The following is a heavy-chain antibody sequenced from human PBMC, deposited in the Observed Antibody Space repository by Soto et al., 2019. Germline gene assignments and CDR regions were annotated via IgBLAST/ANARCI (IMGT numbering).Heavy chain of an antibody. CDR2: ISGYNGNT. Sequence: QVQLVQYGPEVKKPEASVKVSCKATGYTFRSYGVTWVRQAPGQGLEWMGWISGYNGNTEYAQKLQGRVTMTTDTSTSTVYMELRSLGSADTAVYYCARDRGVVTSGSAYYFDYWGQGTLVTVSS. CDR3: ARDRGVVTSGSAYYFDY. J-gene: IGHJ4*02. CDR1: GYTFRSYG. D-gene: IGHD2-2*01. V-gene: IGHV1-18*01.